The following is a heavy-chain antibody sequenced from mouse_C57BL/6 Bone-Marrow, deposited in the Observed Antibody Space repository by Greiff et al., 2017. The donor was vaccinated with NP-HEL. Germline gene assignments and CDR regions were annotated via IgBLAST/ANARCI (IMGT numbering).Heavy chain of an antibody. CDR3: TRRSSYEYFDV. J-gene: IGHJ1*03. V-gene: IGHV6-6*01. D-gene: IGHD1-1*01. Sequence: EVQVVESGGGLVQPGGSMKLSCAASGFTFSDAWMDWVRQSPEKGLEWVAEIRNKANNHATYYAESVKGRFTISRDDSKSSVYLQMNSLRAEDTGIYYCTRRSSYEYFDVWGTGTTVTVSS. CDR1: GFTFSDAW. CDR2: IRNKANNHAT.